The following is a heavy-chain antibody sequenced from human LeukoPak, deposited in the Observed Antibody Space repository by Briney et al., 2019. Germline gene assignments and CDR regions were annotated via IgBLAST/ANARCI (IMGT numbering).Heavy chain of an antibody. D-gene: IGHD3-22*01. J-gene: IGHJ1*01. Sequence: SETLSLTCTVSGGSISSGGYYWSWIRQHPGTGLEWIGYIYYSGSTYYNPSLKSRVTISVDTSKNQFSLKLSSVTAADTAVYYCARVGTEYYDSSGYLGYFQHWGQGTLVTVSS. V-gene: IGHV4-31*03. CDR3: ARVGTEYYDSSGYLGYFQH. CDR2: IYYSGST. CDR1: GGSISSGGYY.